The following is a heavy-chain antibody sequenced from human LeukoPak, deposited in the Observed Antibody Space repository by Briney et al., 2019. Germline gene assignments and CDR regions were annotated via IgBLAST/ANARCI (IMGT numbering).Heavy chain of an antibody. D-gene: IGHD2-2*01. CDR2: ISYDGSNK. CDR3: ARDPGDQPGRY. J-gene: IGHJ4*02. Sequence: GGSLRLSCAASGFTFSSYGMHWVRQAPGKGLEWVAVISYDGSNKYYADPVKGRFTISRDNSKNTLYLQMNSLRAEDTAVYYCARDPGDQPGRYWGQGTLVTVSS. V-gene: IGHV3-30*03. CDR1: GFTFSSYG.